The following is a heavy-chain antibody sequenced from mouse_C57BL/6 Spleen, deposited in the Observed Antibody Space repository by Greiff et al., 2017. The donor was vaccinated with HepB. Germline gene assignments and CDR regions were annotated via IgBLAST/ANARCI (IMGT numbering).Heavy chain of an antibody. V-gene: IGHV1-26*01. J-gene: IGHJ2*01. CDR2: INPNNGGT. CDR1: GYTFTDYY. CDR3: ARASYYYGSRGDY. Sequence: VQLQQSGPELVKPGASVKISCKASGYTFTDYYMNWVKQSHGKSLEWIGDINPNNGGTSYNQKFKGKATLTVDKSSSTAYMELRSLTSEDSAVYYCARASYYYGSRGDYWGQGTTLTVSS. D-gene: IGHD1-1*01.